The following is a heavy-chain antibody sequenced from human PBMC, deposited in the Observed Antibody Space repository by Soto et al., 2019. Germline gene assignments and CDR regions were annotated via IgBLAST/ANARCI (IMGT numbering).Heavy chain of an antibody. D-gene: IGHD4-17*01. J-gene: IGHJ3*02. Sequence: QVQLQQWGAGLLKPSETLSLTCAVYGGSFSGYYWSWIRQPPGKGLEWIGEINHSGSTNYNPSLKSRVTISVDTSKNQFSLKLSSVTAADTAVYYCARDNYGDYHAFDIWGQGTMVTVSS. CDR1: GGSFSGYY. CDR2: INHSGST. V-gene: IGHV4-34*01. CDR3: ARDNYGDYHAFDI.